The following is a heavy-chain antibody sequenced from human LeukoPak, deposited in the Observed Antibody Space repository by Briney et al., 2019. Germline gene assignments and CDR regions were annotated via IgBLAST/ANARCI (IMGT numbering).Heavy chain of an antibody. J-gene: IGHJ4*02. D-gene: IGHD2-8*01. CDR1: GYTFISYN. Sequence: ASVKVSCKASGYTFISYNINWLRQATGQGLEWMGWVNPRSGDAGYLQKFQGRLTITRDSSIDTAYMDLSGLSSEDTGVYYCARGVPLGYCTYGVCYPPYYFDYWGQGTLVTASS. CDR2: VNPRSGDA. CDR3: ARGVPLGYCTYGVCYPPYYFDY. V-gene: IGHV1-8*03.